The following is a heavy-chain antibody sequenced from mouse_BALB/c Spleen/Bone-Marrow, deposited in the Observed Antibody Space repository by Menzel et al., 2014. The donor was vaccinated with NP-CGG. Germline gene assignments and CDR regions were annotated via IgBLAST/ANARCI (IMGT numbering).Heavy chain of an antibody. CDR2: ISSGGGYT. D-gene: IGHD2-3*01. CDR1: GFTFSSYT. CDR3: TRDLYDGYHYYAMEY. J-gene: IGHJ4*01. Sequence: DVKLVESGGGLVKPGGSLKLSCAASGFTFSSYTMSWVRQTPEKRLEWVATISSGGGYTYYQDSLKGRFTISRDNAKNTLYQQMSSLKSEDTAMYYCTRDLYDGYHYYAMEYWGQEASVTLSS. V-gene: IGHV5-6-4*01.